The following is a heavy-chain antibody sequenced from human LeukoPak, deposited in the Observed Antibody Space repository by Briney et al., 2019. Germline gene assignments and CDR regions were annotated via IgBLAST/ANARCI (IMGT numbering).Heavy chain of an antibody. CDR3: AKDRTGTSRYNWNYVSYYYGMDV. D-gene: IGHD1-7*01. V-gene: IGHV3-13*01. J-gene: IGHJ6*02. Sequence: GGSLRLSCAASGFTFSSYDMHWVRQATGKGLEWVSAIGTAGDTYYPGSVKGRFTISRENAKNSLYLQMNSLRAEDTAVYYCAKDRTGTSRYNWNYVSYYYGMDVWGQGTTVTVSS. CDR1: GFTFSSYD. CDR2: IGTAGDT.